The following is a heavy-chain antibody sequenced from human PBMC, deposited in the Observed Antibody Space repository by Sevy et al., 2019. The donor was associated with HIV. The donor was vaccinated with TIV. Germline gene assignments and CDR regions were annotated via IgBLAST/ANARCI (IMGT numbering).Heavy chain of an antibody. CDR3: ARSHYDFWSGYYTGPHDAFAI. D-gene: IGHD3-3*01. CDR1: GFTFSSYS. J-gene: IGHJ3*02. Sequence: GGSLRLSCAASGFTFSSYSMNWVRQAPGKGLEWVSSISSSSSYIYYADSVKGRFTISRDNAKNSLYLQMNSLRAEDTAVYYCARSHYDFWSGYYTGPHDAFAIWGQGTMVTVSS. V-gene: IGHV3-21*01. CDR2: ISSSSSYI.